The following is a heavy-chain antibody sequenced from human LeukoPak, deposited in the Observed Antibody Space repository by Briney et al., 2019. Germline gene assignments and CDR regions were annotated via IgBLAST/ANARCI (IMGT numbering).Heavy chain of an antibody. CDR1: GFTFDDYG. V-gene: IGHV3-20*04. J-gene: IGHJ4*02. CDR2: INWNGGST. D-gene: IGHD1-7*01. CDR3: ARARSPYNWNSLDY. Sequence: PGWSLRLSCAASGFTFDDYGMSWVRQAPGKGLEWVSGINWNGGSTGYADSVKGRFTISRDNAKNSLYLQMNSLRAEDTALYYCARARSPYNWNSLDYWGQGTLVTVSS.